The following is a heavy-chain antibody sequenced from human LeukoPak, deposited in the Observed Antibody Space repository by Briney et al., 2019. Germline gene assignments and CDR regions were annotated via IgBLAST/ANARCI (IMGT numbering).Heavy chain of an antibody. V-gene: IGHV4-59*08. Sequence: PSETLSLTCTVSGGSISSYYWNWIRQPPGKGLEWIGYIHYSGSTNYNPSLKSRVTISVDTSKNQFSLKLSSVTAADTAVYYCARRNGYSLDAFDICGQGTMVTASS. CDR1: GGSISSYY. D-gene: IGHD5-24*01. CDR2: IHYSGST. CDR3: ARRNGYSLDAFDI. J-gene: IGHJ3*02.